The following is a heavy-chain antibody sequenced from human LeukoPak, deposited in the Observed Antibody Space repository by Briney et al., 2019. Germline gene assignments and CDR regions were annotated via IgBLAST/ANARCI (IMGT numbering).Heavy chain of an antibody. CDR1: GYMFTTYY. J-gene: IGHJ6*03. D-gene: IGHD5-18*01. Sequence: EASVKVSCKTSGYMFTTYYPHWVRQAPGQGLEWMGWINPHSGGTNYAQKFQGRVTMTRDTSISTVYMELSSLRSDDTAVYYCARARGVDTAMVTSHYYYMDVWGKGTTVTVSS. CDR2: INPHSGGT. CDR3: ARARGVDTAMVTSHYYYMDV. V-gene: IGHV1-2*02.